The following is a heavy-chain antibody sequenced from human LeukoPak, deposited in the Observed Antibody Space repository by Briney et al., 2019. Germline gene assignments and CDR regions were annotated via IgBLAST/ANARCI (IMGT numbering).Heavy chain of an antibody. J-gene: IGHJ4*02. D-gene: IGHD2-15*01. CDR2: IRYDGSSK. Sequence: GGSLRLSCAASGFTFNSYGIHWVRQAPGKGLEWVAFIRYDGSSKYYVDSVKGRFTISRDNSKNTLYLQMNSLRAEDTAVYYCAKDKWYCSGGSCLAGFDYWGQGTLVTVSS. CDR1: GFTFNSYG. CDR3: AKDKWYCSGGSCLAGFDY. V-gene: IGHV3-30*02.